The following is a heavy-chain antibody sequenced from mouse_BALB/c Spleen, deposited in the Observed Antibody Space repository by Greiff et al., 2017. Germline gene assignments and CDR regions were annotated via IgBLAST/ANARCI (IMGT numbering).Heavy chain of an antibody. CDR2: INPYNDGT. V-gene: IGHV1-14*01. CDR1: GYTFTSYV. J-gene: IGHJ4*01. D-gene: IGHD2-1*01. Sequence: EVKVVESGPELVKPGASVKMSCKASGYTFTSYVMHWVKQKPGQGLEWIGYINPYNDGTKYNEKFKGKATLTSDKSSSTAYMELSSLTSEDSAVYYCARYGNYRAMDYWGQGTSVTVSS. CDR3: ARYGNYRAMDY.